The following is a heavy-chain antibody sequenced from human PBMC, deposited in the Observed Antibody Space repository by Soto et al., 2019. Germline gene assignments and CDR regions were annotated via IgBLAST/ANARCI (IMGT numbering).Heavy chain of an antibody. CDR2: ISAYNGNT. CDR1: GYTFTSYG. J-gene: IGHJ5*02. Sequence: ASVKVSCKASGYTFTSYGISWVRQAPGQGLEWMGWISAYNGNTNYAQKLQGRVTMTTDTSTDTAYMELSSLRSEDTAVYYCASSSSPHIVVVTAKGWFDPWGQGTLVTVSS. V-gene: IGHV1-18*01. CDR3: ASSSSPHIVVVTAKGWFDP. D-gene: IGHD2-21*02.